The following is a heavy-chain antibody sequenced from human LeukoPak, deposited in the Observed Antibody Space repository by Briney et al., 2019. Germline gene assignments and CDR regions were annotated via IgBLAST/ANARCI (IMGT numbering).Heavy chain of an antibody. V-gene: IGHV3-74*01. D-gene: IGHD2-15*01. J-gene: IGHJ3*02. CDR3: AKMGGHDAFDI. CDR2: INSDGSST. Sequence: PGGSLRLSCAASGFTFSSYWMHWVRQAPGKGLVWVSRINSDGSSTSYADSVKGRFTISRDNAKNTLYLQMNSLRAEDTAVYYCAKMGGHDAFDIWGQGTMVTVSS. CDR1: GFTFSSYW.